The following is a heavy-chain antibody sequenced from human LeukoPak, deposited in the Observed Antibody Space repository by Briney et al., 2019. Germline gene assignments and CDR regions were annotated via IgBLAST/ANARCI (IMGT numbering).Heavy chain of an antibody. CDR2: IYYSGST. V-gene: IGHV4-59*01. CDR1: GGSISSYY. Sequence: PSETLSLTCTVSGGSISSYYWSWIRQPPGKGLEWIGYIYYSGSTNYNPSLKSRVTISVDTSKNQFSLKLSSVTAADTAVYYCARIGGNSGNWFDPWGQGTLVTVSS. J-gene: IGHJ5*02. CDR3: ARIGGNSGNWFDP. D-gene: IGHD4-23*01.